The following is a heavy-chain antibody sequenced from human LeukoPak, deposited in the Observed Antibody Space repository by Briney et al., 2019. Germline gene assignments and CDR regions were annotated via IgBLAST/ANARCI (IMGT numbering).Heavy chain of an antibody. Sequence: SGTLSLPRTVSGVSISSYYWSWVRQPPRKGLEWIGYIYYSGSTNYNPSLKSRVTISVDTSKNQFSLKLSSVTAADTAVYYCARGVGSSYFDYWGQGTLVTVSS. CDR2: IYYSGST. J-gene: IGHJ4*02. CDR3: ARGVGSSYFDY. V-gene: IGHV4-59*01. D-gene: IGHD6-13*01. CDR1: GVSISSYY.